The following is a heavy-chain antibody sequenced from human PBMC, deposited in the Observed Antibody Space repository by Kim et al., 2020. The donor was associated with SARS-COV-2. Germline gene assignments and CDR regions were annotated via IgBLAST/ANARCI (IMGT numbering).Heavy chain of an antibody. CDR2: IYSGGSST. Sequence: GGSLRLSCAASGFTFSSYAMSWVRQAPGKGLEWVSVIYSGGSSTYYADSVKGRFTISRDNSKNTLYLQMNSLRAEDTAVYYCAKLRSSVADERIANWFDPWGQGTLVTVSS. J-gene: IGHJ5*02. CDR3: AKLRSSVADERIANWFDP. D-gene: IGHD1-1*01. CDR1: GFTFSSYA. V-gene: IGHV3-23*03.